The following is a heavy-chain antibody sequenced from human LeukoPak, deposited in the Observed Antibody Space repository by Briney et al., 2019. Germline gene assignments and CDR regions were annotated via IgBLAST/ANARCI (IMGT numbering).Heavy chain of an antibody. CDR2: IYHSGNT. J-gene: IGHJ4*02. V-gene: IGHV4-4*02. CDR3: ARGTAAAGNFEY. D-gene: IGHD6-13*01. Sequence: GTLSLTCAVSGGSISSSNWWSWVRQPPGKGLEWMGEIYHSGNTNYNSSLKSRITISVDKSKNQLSLKLSSVTAADTAVYYCARGTAAAGNFEYWGQGTLVTVSS. CDR1: GGSISSSNW.